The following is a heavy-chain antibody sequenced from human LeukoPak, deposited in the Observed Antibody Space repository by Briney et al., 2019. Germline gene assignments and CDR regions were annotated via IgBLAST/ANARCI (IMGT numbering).Heavy chain of an antibody. V-gene: IGHV4-61*01. D-gene: IGHD3-3*01. Sequence: SETLSLTCTVSGGSLSSSSYYWSWIRQPPGKGLEWIGYIYYSGSTNYNPSLKSRVTISVDTSKNQFSLKLSSVTAADTAVYYCARARIDYDFWSGYYDYWGQGTLVTVSS. CDR3: ARARIDYDFWSGYYDY. CDR1: GGSLSSSSYY. J-gene: IGHJ4*02. CDR2: IYYSGST.